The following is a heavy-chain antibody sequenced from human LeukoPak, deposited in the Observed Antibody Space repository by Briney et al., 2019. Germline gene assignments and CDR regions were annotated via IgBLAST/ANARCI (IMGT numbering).Heavy chain of an antibody. CDR3: ARVGASDAFDI. V-gene: IGHV4-61*02. CDR1: GGSISSGSYY. J-gene: IGHJ3*02. D-gene: IGHD3-10*01. CDR2: IYTSGST. Sequence: KPSQTLSLTCTVSGGSISSGSYYWSWIRQPAGKGLEWIGRIYTSGSTNYNPSLKSRVTISVDTSKNQFSLKLSSVTAADTAVYYRARVGASDAFDIWGQGTMVTVSS.